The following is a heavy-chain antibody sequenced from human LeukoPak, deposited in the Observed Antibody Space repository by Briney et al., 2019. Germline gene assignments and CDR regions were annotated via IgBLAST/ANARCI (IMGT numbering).Heavy chain of an antibody. V-gene: IGHV3-23*01. CDR3: AKTPGDCTGGTCYSFDY. D-gene: IGHD2-15*01. CDR2: ISGSGDNT. Sequence: GRSLRLSCAASGFTFDDYAMHWVRQAPGKGLEWVSSISGSGDNTYYADSVKGRFTVSRDNSKNTLYLQMNSLRAEDTAVYYCAKTPGDCTGGTCYSFDYWGQGSLVTVSS. J-gene: IGHJ4*02. CDR1: GFTFDDYA.